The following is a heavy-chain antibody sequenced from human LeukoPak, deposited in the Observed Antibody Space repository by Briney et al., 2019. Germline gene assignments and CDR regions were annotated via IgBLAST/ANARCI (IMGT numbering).Heavy chain of an antibody. V-gene: IGHV3-53*01. J-gene: IGHJ4*02. CDR1: GFSVSDNS. D-gene: IGHD4/OR15-4a*01. CDR2: IYSGTT. Sequence: GGSLRVSCTVSGFSVSDNSMSWVRQGPGEGLGWVSFIYSGTTHYSDSVKGRFTISRDNSKNTLYLQMNSLRAEDTAVYYCARRAGAYSHPYDYWGQGTLVTVSS. CDR3: ARRAGAYSHPYDY.